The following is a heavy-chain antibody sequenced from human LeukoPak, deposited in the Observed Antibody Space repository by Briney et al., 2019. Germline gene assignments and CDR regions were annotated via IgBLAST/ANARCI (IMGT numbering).Heavy chain of an antibody. CDR2: IRSSGDKT. Sequence: GGTLRLSCAASGFTFSNYGMSWVRQAPGKGLEWVSAIRSSGDKTYYADSVKGRFAISRDNSKNTLYLQMNSLRADDTAVYYCAKSHHVTAIDYWGQGTLVTVSS. CDR3: AKSHHVTAIDY. V-gene: IGHV3-23*01. D-gene: IGHD2-21*02. CDR1: GFTFSNYG. J-gene: IGHJ4*02.